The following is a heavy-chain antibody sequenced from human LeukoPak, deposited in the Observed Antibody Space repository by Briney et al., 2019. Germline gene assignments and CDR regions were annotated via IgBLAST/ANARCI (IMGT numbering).Heavy chain of an antibody. CDR1: GFTFSSYA. CDR3: ARGPGNTVSGSFDY. V-gene: IGHV3-30-3*01. CDR2: ISYDGSNK. Sequence: GSLRLSCAASGFTFSSYAMHWVRQAPGKGLEWVAVISYDGSNKYYADSVKDRFTISRDNSKNTLYLQMNSLRAEDTAVYYCARGPGNTVSGSFDYWGQGTLVTVSS. J-gene: IGHJ4*02. D-gene: IGHD2-2*02.